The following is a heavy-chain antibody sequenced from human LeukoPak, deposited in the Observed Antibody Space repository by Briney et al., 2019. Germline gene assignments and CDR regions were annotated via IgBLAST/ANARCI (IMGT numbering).Heavy chain of an antibody. CDR2: IRYDGSNK. CDR1: GFTFSSYS. V-gene: IGHV3-30*02. Sequence: GGSLRLSCAASGFTFSSYSMNWVRQAPGKGLEWVAFIRYDGSNKYYADSVKGRFTISRDNSKNTLYLQMNSLRAEDTAVYYCAKSFYYAFEYWGQGTLVTVSS. D-gene: IGHD3-22*01. CDR3: AKSFYYAFEY. J-gene: IGHJ4*02.